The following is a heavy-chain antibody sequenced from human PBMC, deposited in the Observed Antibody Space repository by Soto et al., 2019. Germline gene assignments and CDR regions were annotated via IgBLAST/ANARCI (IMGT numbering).Heavy chain of an antibody. CDR2: ISGSGGST. J-gene: IGHJ4*02. CDR1: GFTFSSYA. D-gene: IGHD3-10*01. V-gene: IGHV3-23*01. CDR3: AKQPLQRRWQGEEGADY. Sequence: EVQLLESGGGLVQPGGSLRLSCAASGFTFSSYAMSWVRQAPGKGLEWVSAISGSGGSTYYADSVKGRFTISRDNSKNTLYLQMNSLRAEDTAVYYCAKQPLQRRWQGEEGADYWGQGTLVTVSS.